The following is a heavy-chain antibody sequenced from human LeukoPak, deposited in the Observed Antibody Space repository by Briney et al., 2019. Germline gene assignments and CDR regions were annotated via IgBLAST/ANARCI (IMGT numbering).Heavy chain of an antibody. V-gene: IGHV3-21*01. CDR3: ARDPSSGWYLKGWFDP. J-gene: IGHJ5*02. CDR1: GFTFTNHW. CDR2: ISSSSNYI. Sequence: GGSLRLSCVTSGFTFTNHWMSWVRQAPGKGLEWVSSISSSSNYIYYADSVKGRFTISRDNAKNSLYLQMNSLRAEDTAVYYCARDPSSGWYLKGWFDPWGQGTLVTVSS. D-gene: IGHD6-19*01.